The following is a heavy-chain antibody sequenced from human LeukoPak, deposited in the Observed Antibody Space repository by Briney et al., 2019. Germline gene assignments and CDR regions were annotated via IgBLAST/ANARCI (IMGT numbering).Heavy chain of an antibody. CDR2: IIPIFGTA. Sequence: SVKVSCKASGGTFSSYAISWVRQAPGQGLEWMGGIIPIFGTANYAQKFQGRVTITADKSTSTAYMELSGLRSEDTAVYYCARVLAVAGFDYWGQGTLVTVSS. J-gene: IGHJ4*02. CDR3: ARVLAVAGFDY. D-gene: IGHD6-19*01. V-gene: IGHV1-69*06. CDR1: GGTFSSYA.